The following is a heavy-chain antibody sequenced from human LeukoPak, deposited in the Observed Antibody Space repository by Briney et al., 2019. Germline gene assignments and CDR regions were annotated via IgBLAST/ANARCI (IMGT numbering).Heavy chain of an antibody. J-gene: IGHJ4*02. D-gene: IGHD6-13*01. CDR2: IIGSAGAT. CDR3: VKGRISEDGLDF. Sequence: GGSLRLSCEGSGFTFSNYPMSWVRQAPGKGLEWVSTIIGSAGATYSADSVKGRFTISRDNSKNTLYLQMNSLRAEDTAVYYCVKGRISEDGLDFWGQGTLVTVSS. CDR1: GFTFSNYP. V-gene: IGHV3-23*01.